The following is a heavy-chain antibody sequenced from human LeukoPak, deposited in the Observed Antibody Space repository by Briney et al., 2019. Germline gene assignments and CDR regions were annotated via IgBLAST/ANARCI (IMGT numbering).Heavy chain of an antibody. CDR3: ARDRGGTGDFDY. Sequence: ASVKVSCTASGYTFTSYAMHWVRRAPGQRLEWMGWINAGNGDTKYSQKFQGRVTIARDTSASTAYMELSSLRSEDTAVYYCARDRGGTGDFDYWGQGTLVTVSS. CDR2: INAGNGDT. D-gene: IGHD1-1*01. V-gene: IGHV1-3*01. CDR1: GYTFTSYA. J-gene: IGHJ4*02.